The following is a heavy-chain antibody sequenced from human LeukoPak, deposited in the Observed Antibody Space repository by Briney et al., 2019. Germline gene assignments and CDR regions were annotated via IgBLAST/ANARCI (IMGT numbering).Heavy chain of an antibody. CDR3: ARGPYYYDSSGYYPEFDY. CDR2: IYYSGST. CDR1: GGSISSYY. V-gene: IGHV4-59*12. D-gene: IGHD3-22*01. J-gene: IGHJ4*02. Sequence: PSETLSLTCTVSGGSISSYYWSWIRQPPGKGLEWIGYIYYSGSTNYNPSLKSRVTISVDRSKNQFSLKLSSVTAADTAVYYCARGPYYYDSSGYYPEFDYWGQGTLVTVSS.